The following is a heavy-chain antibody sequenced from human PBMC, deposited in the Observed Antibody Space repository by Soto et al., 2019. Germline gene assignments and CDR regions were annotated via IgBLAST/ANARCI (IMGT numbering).Heavy chain of an antibody. CDR3: ARVLGYCSGGSCYWRTYWYGMDG. CDR2: IYYSGST. J-gene: IGHJ6*02. Sequence: SETLSLTCTVSGGSISSGGYYWSWIRQHPGKGLEWIGYIYYSGSTYYNPSLKSRVTISVDTSKNQFSLKLSSVTAADTAVYYCARVLGYCSGGSCYWRTYWYGMDGWGQGTTVS. D-gene: IGHD2-15*01. CDR1: GGSISSGGYY. V-gene: IGHV4-31*03.